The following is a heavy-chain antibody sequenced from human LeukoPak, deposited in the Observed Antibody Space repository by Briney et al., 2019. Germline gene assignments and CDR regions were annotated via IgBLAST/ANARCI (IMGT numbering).Heavy chain of an antibody. CDR3: ARAVTMVRGVIMDYYYGMDV. D-gene: IGHD3-10*01. Sequence: GASVKVSCKASGYTFTGYYMHWVRQAPGQGLEWMGGIIPIFGTANYAQKFQGRVTITADKSTSTAYMELSSLRSEDTAVYYCARAVTMVRGVIMDYYYGMDVWGKGTTVTVSS. CDR2: IIPIFGTA. V-gene: IGHV1-69*06. CDR1: GYTFTGYY. J-gene: IGHJ6*04.